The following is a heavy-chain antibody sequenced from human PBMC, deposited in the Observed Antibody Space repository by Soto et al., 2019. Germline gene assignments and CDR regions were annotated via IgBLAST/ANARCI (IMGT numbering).Heavy chain of an antibody. CDR2: IYYSGST. J-gene: IGHJ6*02. CDR3: ARGLDYDILTGYYYGMDV. Sequence: SETLSLTCTVSGGSISSGGYYWSWIRQHPGKGLEWIGYIYYSGSTYYNPSLKSRVTISVDTSKNQFSLKLSSVTAADTAVYYCARGLDYDILTGYYYGMDVWGQGTTVTGLL. V-gene: IGHV4-31*03. CDR1: GGSISSGGYY. D-gene: IGHD3-9*01.